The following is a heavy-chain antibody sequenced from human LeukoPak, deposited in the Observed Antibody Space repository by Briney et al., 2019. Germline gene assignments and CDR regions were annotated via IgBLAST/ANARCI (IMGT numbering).Heavy chain of an antibody. CDR2: IYYSGST. CDR3: ARHGRDGGKERYDY. V-gene: IGHV4-59*08. Sequence: PSETLSLTCTVSGGSISSYYWSWIRQPPGKGLEWIGYIYYSGSTNYNPSLKSRVTISVDTSKNQFSLKLSSVTAADTAVYCCARHGRDGGKERYDYWGQGTLVTVSS. J-gene: IGHJ4*02. CDR1: GGSISSYY. D-gene: IGHD4-23*01.